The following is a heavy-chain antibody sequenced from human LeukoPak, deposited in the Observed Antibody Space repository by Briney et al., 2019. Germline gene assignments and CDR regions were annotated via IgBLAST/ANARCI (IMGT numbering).Heavy chain of an antibody. CDR3: ARDPDEGDGAFDI. V-gene: IGHV1-69*04. D-gene: IGHD5-24*01. Sequence: SVSVSCKASGGTFSSYAISWVRQAPGQGLEWMGRIIPILGIANYAQKFQGRVTITADKSTSTAYMELSSLRSEDTAVYYCARDPDEGDGAFDIWGQGTMVTVSS. CDR2: IIPILGIA. J-gene: IGHJ3*02. CDR1: GGTFSSYA.